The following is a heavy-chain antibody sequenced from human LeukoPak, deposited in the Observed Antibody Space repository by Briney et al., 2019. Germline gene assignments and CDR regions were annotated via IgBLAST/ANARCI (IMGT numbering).Heavy chain of an antibody. V-gene: IGHV3-30-3*01. CDR1: GFTFSSYA. J-gene: IGHJ4*02. Sequence: PGGSLRLSCAASGFTFSSYAMHWVRQAPGKGLEWVAVISYDGSNKYYADSVKGRFTISRDNSKNTLYLQMNSLRAEDTAVYYCARSPPNWNYDYWGQGTLVTVSS. CDR3: ARSPPNWNYDY. D-gene: IGHD1-7*01. CDR2: ISYDGSNK.